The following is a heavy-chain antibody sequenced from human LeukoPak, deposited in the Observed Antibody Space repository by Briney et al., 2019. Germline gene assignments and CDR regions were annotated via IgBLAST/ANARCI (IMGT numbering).Heavy chain of an antibody. CDR2: IYTSGGT. D-gene: IGHD6-19*01. CDR1: GGSISNYY. CDR3: ARAAEYSSGWYLFDY. J-gene: IGHJ4*02. V-gene: IGHV4-4*07. Sequence: PSETLSLTCTVSGGSISNYYWTWIRQPARKGLEWIGRIYTSGGTNYNPSLKSRVTMSVDTSKNQFSLKLTSVTAADTAMYYCARAAEYSSGWYLFDYWGQGILVTVSA.